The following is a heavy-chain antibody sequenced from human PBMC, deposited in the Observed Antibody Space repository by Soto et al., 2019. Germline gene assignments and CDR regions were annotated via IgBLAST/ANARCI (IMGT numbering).Heavy chain of an antibody. Sequence: EVQLLESGGGLVQPGGSLRLSCAASGFTFSSYAMSWVRQAPGKGLEWVSAISGSGGSTYYADSVKGRFTISRDNSKNTLYLQMNSLRAEDTAIYYCAKLSVAAWYLDLWGRGTLLTVSS. D-gene: IGHD6-19*01. J-gene: IGHJ2*01. CDR2: ISGSGGST. CDR3: AKLSVAAWYLDL. V-gene: IGHV3-23*01. CDR1: GFTFSSYA.